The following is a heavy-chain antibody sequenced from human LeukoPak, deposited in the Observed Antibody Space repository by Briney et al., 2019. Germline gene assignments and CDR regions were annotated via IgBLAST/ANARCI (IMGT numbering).Heavy chain of an antibody. D-gene: IGHD3-9*01. CDR3: AKCPRYYDILTGYYNYFDY. CDR1: GFTFSSYA. V-gene: IGHV3-23*01. CDR2: ISGSGGST. Sequence: GGSLRLSCAASGFTFSSYAMSWVRQAPGKGLEWVSAISGSGGSTYYADSVKGRFTISRDNSKNTLYLQMNSLRAEDTAAYYCAKCPRYYDILTGYYNYFDYWGQGTLVTVSS. J-gene: IGHJ4*02.